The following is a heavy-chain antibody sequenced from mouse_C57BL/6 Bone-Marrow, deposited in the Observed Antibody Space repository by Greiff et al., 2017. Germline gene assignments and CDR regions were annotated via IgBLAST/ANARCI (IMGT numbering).Heavy chain of an antibody. J-gene: IGHJ4*01. D-gene: IGHD2-2*01. CDR2: INPNNGGT. V-gene: IGHV1-22*01. CDR3: ANDLLWLRGYYYAMDY. CDR1: GYTFTDYN. Sequence: EVQLQQSGPELVKPGASVKMSCKASGYTFTDYNMHWVKQSHGKSLEWIGYINPNNGGTSYNPKFKGKATLTVNKSSSTAYMGLRSLTSEDSAVYYCANDLLWLRGYYYAMDYWGKGTSVTVSS.